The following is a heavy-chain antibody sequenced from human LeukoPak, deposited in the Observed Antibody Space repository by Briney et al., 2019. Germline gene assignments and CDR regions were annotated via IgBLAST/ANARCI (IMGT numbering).Heavy chain of an antibody. D-gene: IGHD2-15*01. J-gene: IGHJ6*02. V-gene: IGHV3-48*04. CDR2: ISSSSSTI. CDR1: GFTFGSYS. CDR3: ARDDIVVVVAATSDMDV. Sequence: GGSLRLSCAASGFTFGSYSMNWVRQAPGKGLEWVSYISSSSSTIYYADSVKGRFTISRDNAKNSLYLQMNSLRAEDTAVYYCARDDIVVVVAATSDMDVWGQGTTVTVSS.